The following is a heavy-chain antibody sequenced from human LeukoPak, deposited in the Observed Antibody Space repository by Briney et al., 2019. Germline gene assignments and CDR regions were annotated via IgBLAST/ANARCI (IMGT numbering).Heavy chain of an antibody. D-gene: IGHD5-12*01. CDR1: GFTFSNYW. Sequence: GGSLRLSCAASGFTFSNYWMTWVRQAPGKGLEWVAHINQDGSKEYYMDSVKARFTISRDNAKNSLSLQMNSLRAEDTAVYYCVRDGGVSGYDLLDYWGQGTLATVSS. V-gene: IGHV3-7*01. CDR3: VRDGGVSGYDLLDY. J-gene: IGHJ4*02. CDR2: INQDGSKE.